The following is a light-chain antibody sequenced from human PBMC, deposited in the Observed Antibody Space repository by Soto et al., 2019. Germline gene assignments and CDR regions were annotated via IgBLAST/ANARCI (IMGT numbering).Light chain of an antibody. V-gene: IGLV2-14*01. J-gene: IGLJ1*01. Sequence: QSAPAQPAPVSGSPRQSTTTTRTGTNTDTENYNYVSWYQHHPGKAPKLLIYGVSNRPSGVSNRFSGSKSGTSASLAITGLQAEDEGDYYCQSYDSTLSARYVFGTGTKVTVL. CDR2: GVS. CDR3: QSYDSTLSARYV. CDR1: NTDTENYNY.